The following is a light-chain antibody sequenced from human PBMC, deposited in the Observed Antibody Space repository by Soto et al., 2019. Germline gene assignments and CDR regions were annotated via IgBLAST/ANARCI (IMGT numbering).Light chain of an antibody. CDR2: KVS. CDR1: QSLVSSDGNTY. V-gene: IGKV2-30*01. CDR3: MQAAQWPRT. Sequence: DFVMTQSPLSLPVTLGQPASISCRSSQSLVSSDGNTYLNWFHQRPGQSPRRLIYKVSNRDSGVPDRFSGSGSGTEFTLTISRVEAEDAGVYYCMQAAQWPRTFGPGTKWIS. J-gene: IGKJ3*01.